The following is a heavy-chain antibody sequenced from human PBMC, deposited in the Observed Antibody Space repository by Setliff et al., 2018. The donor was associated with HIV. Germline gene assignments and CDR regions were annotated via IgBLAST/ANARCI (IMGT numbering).Heavy chain of an antibody. CDR2: ISSSSSTI. CDR1: GFTFSSYS. Sequence: GGSLRLSCAASGFTFSSYSMNWVRQAPGKGLEWVSYISSSSSTIYYADSVKGRFTISRENARNSLYLQMNSLRAGDTAVYYRAREIVTLYTGGHYLYGIDVWGQGTAVTVSS. J-gene: IGHJ6*02. D-gene: IGHD3-22*01. V-gene: IGHV3-48*01. CDR3: AREIVTLYTGGHYLYGIDV.